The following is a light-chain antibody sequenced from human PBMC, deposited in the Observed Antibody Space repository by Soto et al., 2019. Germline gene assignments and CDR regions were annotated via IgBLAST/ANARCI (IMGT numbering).Light chain of an antibody. CDR2: DVS. CDR3: QERSNWPRLT. V-gene: IGKV3-11*01. Sequence: EIVLTQSPATLSLSPGERATLPCRASQSVSTSLAWYQQRPGQAPRLLIYDVSNRAAGVPARFSGSGSGTDFTLTISNLEPEYFASYYCQERSNWPRLTFGGGTTVEIK. J-gene: IGKJ4*01. CDR1: QSVSTS.